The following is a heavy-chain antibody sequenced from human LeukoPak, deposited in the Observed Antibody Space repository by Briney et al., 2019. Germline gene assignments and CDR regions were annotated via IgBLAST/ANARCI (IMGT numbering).Heavy chain of an antibody. J-gene: IGHJ4*02. V-gene: IGHV3-23*01. CDR1: GFTFSNYA. CDR2: ISGSTGST. CDR3: AMGPYYYDSSGYYY. Sequence: GGSLRLSCAASGFTFSNYAMNWVRQAPGKGLEWVSLISGSTGSTYYADSVKGRFSISRDNSKNTVYLQMNSLRVEDTAVYYCAMGPYYYDSSGYYYWGQGTLVTVSS. D-gene: IGHD3-22*01.